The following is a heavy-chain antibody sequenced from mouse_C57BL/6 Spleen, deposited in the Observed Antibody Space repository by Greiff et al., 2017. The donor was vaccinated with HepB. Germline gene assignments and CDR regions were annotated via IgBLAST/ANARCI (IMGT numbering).Heavy chain of an antibody. V-gene: IGHV1-82*01. CDR2: IYPGDGDT. Sequence: QVQLQQSGPELVKPGASVKISCKASGYAFSSSWMNWVKQRPGKGLEWIGRIYPGDGDTNYNGKFKGKATLTADKSSSTAYIQLSSLTSEDSAVYFCAEETAWFAYWGQGTLVTVSA. CDR3: AEETAWFAY. J-gene: IGHJ3*01. D-gene: IGHD3-2*01. CDR1: GYAFSSSW.